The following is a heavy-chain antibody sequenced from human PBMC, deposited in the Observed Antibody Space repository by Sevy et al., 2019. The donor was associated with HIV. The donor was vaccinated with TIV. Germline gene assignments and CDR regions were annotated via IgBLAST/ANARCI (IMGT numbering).Heavy chain of an antibody. V-gene: IGHV3-23*01. CDR1: GFTFSNYA. D-gene: IGHD6-13*01. J-gene: IGHJ3*02. CDR2: ISGSGTRI. Sequence: GGSLRLSCAASGFTFSNYAMSWVRQAPGKGLEWVSGISGSGTRIYYADSVKGRFTISRDNSKNRLYLQMSSLRGEDTAVYYCAYIPAAGTGGSAFDIWGQGTMVTVSS. CDR3: AYIPAAGTGGSAFDI.